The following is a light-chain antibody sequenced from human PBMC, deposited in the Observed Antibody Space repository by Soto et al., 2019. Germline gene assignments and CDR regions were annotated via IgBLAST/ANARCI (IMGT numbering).Light chain of an antibody. J-gene: IGKJ1*01. CDR2: DVS. CDR3: LQHDNFPWT. CDR1: QSITTW. Sequence: DIQMTQSPSTVSAYVGDSVTITCRASQSITTWLAWYQQRPGKAPKLLIYDVSSLQSGVPSRFSGSGFGTEFTLTISSLQPEDFETYYCLQHDNFPWTFGQGTKVDIK. V-gene: IGKV1-5*01.